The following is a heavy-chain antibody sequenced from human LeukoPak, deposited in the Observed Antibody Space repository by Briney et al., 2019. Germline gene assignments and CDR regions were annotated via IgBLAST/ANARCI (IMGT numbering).Heavy chain of an antibody. J-gene: IGHJ4*02. CDR1: GFTFGHVG. CDR2: LWYDGSRI. Sequence: GRSLRLSCAASGFTFGHVGMRWVRQAPGKGREGVAYLWYDGSRIYYADSVRGRFTVSRDNSKNTLFLQMDSLTAEDTAVYYCARDRNNYYIDYCGQGTLLTVSS. V-gene: IGHV3-33*01. CDR3: ARDRNNYYIDY.